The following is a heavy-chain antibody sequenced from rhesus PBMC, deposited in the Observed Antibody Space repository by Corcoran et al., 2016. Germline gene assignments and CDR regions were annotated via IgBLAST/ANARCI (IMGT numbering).Heavy chain of an antibody. CDR2: ISGSGGST. V-gene: IGHV4-57*01. J-gene: IGHJ6*01. CDR1: GGSVSSSTW. CDR3: ARDSNIWTGYYYDDYGLDS. D-gene: IGHD3-3*01. Sequence: QLQLQASGPGLVKPSETLSLTCAVSGGSVSSSTWRSWFRQPPAQGLQRIGRISGSGGSTSYTPSLTSRVTISTDTSKNQFSLKVSSVTAADTAVYYCARDSNIWTGYYYDDYGLDSWGQGVVVTVSS.